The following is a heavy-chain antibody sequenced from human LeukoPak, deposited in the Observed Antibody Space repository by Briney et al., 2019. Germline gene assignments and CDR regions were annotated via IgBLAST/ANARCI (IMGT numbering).Heavy chain of an antibody. CDR2: ISQKSGGT. CDR3: ARGRVRCSGGNCYSYAFDI. V-gene: IGHV1-2*02. D-gene: IGHD2-15*01. Sequence: ASVKDSCKASGYTFIHFYMHWVRQAPGKGGEWMGCISQKSGGTNYAQKFKGRLTVTRDTSISTAYMELSWLTSDDTALYYCARGRVRCSGGNCYSYAFDIWGQGTMVTVSS. CDR1: GYTFIHFY. J-gene: IGHJ3*02.